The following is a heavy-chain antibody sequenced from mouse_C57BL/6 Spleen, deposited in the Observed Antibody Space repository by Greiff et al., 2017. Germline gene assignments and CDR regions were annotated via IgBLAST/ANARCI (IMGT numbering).Heavy chain of an antibody. V-gene: IGHV2-2*01. J-gene: IGHJ1*03. D-gene: IGHD2-4*01. Sequence: VQRVESGPGLVQPSQSLSITCTVSGFSLTSYGVHWVRQSPGKGLEWLGVIWSGGSTDYNAAFLSRLSISKDNSKSQVFFKMNSRQADDTAIYYCARGEDYDYDEWYFDVWGTGTTVTVSS. CDR2: IWSGGST. CDR1: GFSLTSYG. CDR3: ARGEDYDYDEWYFDV.